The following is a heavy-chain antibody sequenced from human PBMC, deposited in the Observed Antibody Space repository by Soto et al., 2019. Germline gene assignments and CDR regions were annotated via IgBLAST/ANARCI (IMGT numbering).Heavy chain of an antibody. J-gene: IGHJ6*02. CDR2: IYYSGST. Sequence: QLQLQESGPRLVKPSETLSLICTVSGGSISSSSYYWGWIRQPPGKGLEWIGSIYYSGSTYYNPSLKSRVTHYVDTSKKQFSLKLSSVSAADTAVYYCARQFCGRWELHLYYYYGMDVWGQGTTVTVSS. V-gene: IGHV4-39*01. D-gene: IGHD1-26*01. CDR3: ARQFCGRWELHLYYYYGMDV. CDR1: GGSISSSSYY.